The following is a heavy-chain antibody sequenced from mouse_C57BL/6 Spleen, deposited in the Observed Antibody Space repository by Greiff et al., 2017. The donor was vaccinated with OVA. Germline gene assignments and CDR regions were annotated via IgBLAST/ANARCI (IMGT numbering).Heavy chain of an antibody. V-gene: IGHV1-61*01. J-gene: IGHJ3*01. CDR2: IYPSDSET. D-gene: IGHD2-5*01. CDR1: GYTFTSYW. Sequence: QVQLKQPGAELVRPGSSVKLSCKASGYTFTSYWMDWVKQRPGQGLEWIGNIYPSDSETHYNQKFKDKATLTVDKSSSTAYMQRSSLTSEDSAVYYCARGYSNYFWFAYWGQGTLVTVSA. CDR3: ARGYSNYFWFAY.